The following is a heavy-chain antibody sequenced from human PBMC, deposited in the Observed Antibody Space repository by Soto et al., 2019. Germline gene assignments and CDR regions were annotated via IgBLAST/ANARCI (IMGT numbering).Heavy chain of an antibody. CDR1: GFTFSSYS. CDR3: ARDPHVLRFLEWLSERDYYYGMDV. J-gene: IGHJ6*02. V-gene: IGHV3-21*01. D-gene: IGHD3-3*01. CDR2: ISSSSSYI. Sequence: PVGSLRLSCAASGFTFSSYSMNWVRQAPGKGLEWVSSISSSSSYIYYADSVKGRFTISRDNAKNSLYLQMNSLRAEDTAVYYCARDPHVLRFLEWLSERDYYYGMDVWGQGTTVTVSS.